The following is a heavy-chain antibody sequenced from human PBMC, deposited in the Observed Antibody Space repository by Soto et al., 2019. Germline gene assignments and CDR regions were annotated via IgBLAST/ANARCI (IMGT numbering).Heavy chain of an antibody. CDR3: ARGYCSSTSCYAGFDY. Sequence: GGSLRLSCAASGFTFSSYAMHWVRQAPGKGLEYVSAISSNGGSTYYANSVKGRFTISRDNSKNTLYLQMGSLRAEDMAVYYCARGYCSSTSCYAGFDYWGQGTLVTVSS. CDR1: GFTFSSYA. CDR2: ISSNGGST. D-gene: IGHD2-2*01. J-gene: IGHJ4*02. V-gene: IGHV3-64*01.